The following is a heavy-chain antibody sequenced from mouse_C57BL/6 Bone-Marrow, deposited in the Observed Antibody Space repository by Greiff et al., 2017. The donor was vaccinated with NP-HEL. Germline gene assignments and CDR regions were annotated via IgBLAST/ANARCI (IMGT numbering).Heavy chain of an antibody. Sequence: VQLQQSGAELARPGASVMLSCKASGYTFTSYGISWVKQRTGQGLEWIGEIYPRSGNTYYNEKFKGKATLTADKSSSTAYMELRSLTSEDSAVYFCARTDGNYDYFSWFAYWGQGTLVTVSA. CDR1: GYTFTSYG. V-gene: IGHV1-81*01. CDR3: ARTDGNYDYFSWFAY. J-gene: IGHJ3*01. CDR2: IYPRSGNT. D-gene: IGHD2-4*01.